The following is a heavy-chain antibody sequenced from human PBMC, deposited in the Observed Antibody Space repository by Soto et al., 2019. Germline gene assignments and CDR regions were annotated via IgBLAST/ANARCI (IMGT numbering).Heavy chain of an antibody. CDR3: ARELFGRSVWFDP. D-gene: IGHD3-10*01. Sequence: SETLYLTCTVSGGSISSYYWSWIRQPPGKGLEWIGYIYDSESTNYNTSLKSRVTISVDTSKNQISQKLSSVTTADTAVYYCARELFGRSVWFDPWGQGTLVTVSS. CDR2: IYDSEST. CDR1: GGSISSYY. J-gene: IGHJ5*02. V-gene: IGHV4-59*01.